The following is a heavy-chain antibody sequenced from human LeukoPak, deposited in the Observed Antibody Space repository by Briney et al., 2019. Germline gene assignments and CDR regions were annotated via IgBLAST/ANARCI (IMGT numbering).Heavy chain of an antibody. CDR1: GFTFSSYW. D-gene: IGHD3-3*01. J-gene: IGHJ3*02. Sequence: GSLRLSCAASGFTFSSYWMSWVRQAPGKGLEWVANIKQDGSEKYYVDSVKGRFTISRDNAKNSLYLQMNSLRAEDTAVYYCARGVGELRFLEWSFDIWGQGTMVTVSS. V-gene: IGHV3-7*01. CDR2: IKQDGSEK. CDR3: ARGVGELRFLEWSFDI.